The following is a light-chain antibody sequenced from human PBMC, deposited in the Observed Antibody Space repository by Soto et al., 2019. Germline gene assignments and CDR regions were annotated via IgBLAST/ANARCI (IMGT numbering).Light chain of an antibody. CDR1: QGITSW. J-gene: IGKJ4*01. CDR3: QQTTTFPLT. Sequence: DIQMTQSPSSVSASVGDRVTITCRASQGITSWLAWYQQKPGKAPKLLIYRASNLQSGVTSRFSCSGSGTDFTLTISGLQPADFATYYCQQTTTFPLTFGGGTKVEIK. CDR2: RAS. V-gene: IGKV1-12*01.